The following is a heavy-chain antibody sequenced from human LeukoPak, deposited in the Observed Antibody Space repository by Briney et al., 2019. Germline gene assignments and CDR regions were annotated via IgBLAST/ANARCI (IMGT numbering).Heavy chain of an antibody. J-gene: IGHJ3*02. D-gene: IGHD2-2*01. V-gene: IGHV1-2*02. CDR3: ARDGRYCSIPGGCAFDI. CDR2: INPNSGGT. Sequence: EASVKVSCKASGYTFTGYYMHWVRQAPGQGLEWMGWINPNSGGTTYAQKFQGRVTMTRDTSISTAYMELSRLRSDDTAVYYCARDGRYCSIPGGCAFDIWGQGTMVTVSS. CDR1: GYTFTGYY.